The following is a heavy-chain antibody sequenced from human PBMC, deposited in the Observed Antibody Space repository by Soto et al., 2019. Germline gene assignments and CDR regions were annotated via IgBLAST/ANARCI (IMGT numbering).Heavy chain of an antibody. J-gene: IGHJ3*01. CDR2: LYDFHGT. CDR3: AGWHLQEHACVV. CDR1: GLTVSGKKY. V-gene: IGHV3-53*01. Sequence: DVQLVESGGGLIQPGGSLRLSCAAFGLTVSGKKYMAWVRQAPGKGLEWVSALYDFHGTYYADSVKGRFTTSGDSSKTIVYLQMNSLRPDDTAVYYCAGWHLQEHACVVLGQGTTVTVSS. D-gene: IGHD4-4*01.